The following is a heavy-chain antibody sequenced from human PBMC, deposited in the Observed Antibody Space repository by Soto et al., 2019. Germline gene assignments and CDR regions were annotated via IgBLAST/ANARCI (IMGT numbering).Heavy chain of an antibody. CDR1: GFTFSSYA. CDR3: AKAQTYYYDSSGYGGAFDI. J-gene: IGHJ3*02. V-gene: IGHV3-23*01. D-gene: IGHD3-22*01. CDR2: ISGSGGST. Sequence: GGSLRLSCAASGFTFSSYAMSWVRQAPGKGLEWVSAISGSGGSTYYADSVKGRFTISRDNSKNTLYLQMNSLRDEDTAVYYCAKAQTYYYDSSGYGGAFDIWGQGTMVTVSS.